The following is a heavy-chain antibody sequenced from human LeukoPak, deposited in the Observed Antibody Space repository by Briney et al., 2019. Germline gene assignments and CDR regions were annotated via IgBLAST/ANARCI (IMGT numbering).Heavy chain of an antibody. CDR2: IYPGDSDT. CDR1: GYSFTSYW. D-gene: IGHD2-15*01. V-gene: IGHV5-51*01. Sequence: PGESLKISCKGSGYSFTSYWIGWVRQMPGKGLEWMGIIYPGDSDTRYSPSFQGQVTISADKSISTAYLQWSSLKASDTAMYYCARHREKVVAALFPEGLSFDPWGQGTLVTVSS. CDR3: ARHREKVVAALFPEGLSFDP. J-gene: IGHJ5*02.